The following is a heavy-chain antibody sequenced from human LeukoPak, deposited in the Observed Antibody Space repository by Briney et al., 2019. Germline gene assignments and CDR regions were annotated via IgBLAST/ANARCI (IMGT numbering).Heavy chain of an antibody. CDR3: ARVRGDYVWGSYRRDKDYYYYYYMDV. CDR1: GYTFTGYY. Sequence: GASVKISCKASGYTFTGYYMHWVRQAPGQGLEWMGWINPNSGGTNYAQKFQGRVTMTRDTSISKAYMELSRLRSDDTAVYYCARVRGDYVWGSYRRDKDYYYYYYMDVWGKGTTVTVSS. V-gene: IGHV1-2*02. D-gene: IGHD3-16*02. CDR2: INPNSGGT. J-gene: IGHJ6*03.